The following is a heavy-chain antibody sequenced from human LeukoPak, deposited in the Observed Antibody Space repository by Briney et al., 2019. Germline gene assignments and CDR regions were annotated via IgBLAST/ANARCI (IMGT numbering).Heavy chain of an antibody. V-gene: IGHV4-4*08. CDR2: FHNSGTS. CDR3: ANTLVAAAGSNWFDP. Sequence: SETLSLTCTVSDDSISDYYRGWIRQPPGKGLEWIGYFHNSGTSTYNPSLKSRVTISVDTSKNQFSLKLSSVTAADTAVYYCANTLVAAAGSNWFDPWGQGTLVTVSS. D-gene: IGHD6-13*01. CDR1: DDSISDYY. J-gene: IGHJ5*02.